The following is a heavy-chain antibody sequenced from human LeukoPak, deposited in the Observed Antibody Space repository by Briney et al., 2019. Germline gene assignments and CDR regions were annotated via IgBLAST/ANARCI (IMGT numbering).Heavy chain of an antibody. J-gene: IGHJ6*02. V-gene: IGHV3-7*02. CDR2: IKEDGSKK. CDR3: ARGNYHGMDV. Sequence: GGSLRLSCAASGFTFSTYWMSWVRQAPGKGLEWVANIKEDGSKKYYVDSVKGRFTISRDNAKNSLYLQMNSLRAEDTAVYYCARGNYHGMDVWGQGTTVTVSS. CDR1: GFTFSTYW.